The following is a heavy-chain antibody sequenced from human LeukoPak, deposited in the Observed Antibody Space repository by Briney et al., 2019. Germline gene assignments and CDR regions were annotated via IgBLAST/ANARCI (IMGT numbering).Heavy chain of an antibody. CDR3: AGGGGWVFDF. Sequence: GGSLRLSCAASGLTLSRNWMNWVRQAPGKGLEWVANIKQDGSAKYYVNSVKGRFTISRDDAKNSLYLEMNSLRAEDTAVYYCAGGGGWVFDFWGQGTLVTVSS. CDR2: IKQDGSAK. CDR1: GLTLSRNW. D-gene: IGHD6-19*01. J-gene: IGHJ4*02. V-gene: IGHV3-7*04.